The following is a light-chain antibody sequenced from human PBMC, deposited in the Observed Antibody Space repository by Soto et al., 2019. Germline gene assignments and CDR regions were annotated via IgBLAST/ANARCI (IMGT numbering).Light chain of an antibody. CDR2: DTS. V-gene: IGKV3-15*01. CDR3: QEYFHWPPGM. Sequence: EIVMTQSPATLSVSPGERATLSCRASQSVSSYLAWYQQKPGQAPRLLIYDTSTRAPGISARFSGSGSGTEFTLTISSLQSEDFAVYFCQEYFHWPPGMFGPGTKVDIK. CDR1: QSVSSY. J-gene: IGKJ1*01.